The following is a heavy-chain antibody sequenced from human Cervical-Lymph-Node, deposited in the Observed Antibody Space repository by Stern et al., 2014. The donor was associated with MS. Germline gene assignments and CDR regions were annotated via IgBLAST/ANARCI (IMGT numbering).Heavy chain of an antibody. D-gene: IGHD2-15*01. V-gene: IGHV3-15*01. J-gene: IGHJ3*02. CDR2: ITSEIDGGTA. CDR1: QLTVSNVW. Sequence: EVQLVESGGGLVKPGGSLRLSCVASQLTVSNVWMSWVRQAPGKGLEWVGRITSEIDGGTAEYAAPAKGRFTISRDDSQNILYLQMNSLQTEDTAVYYCTREWFCRSGSCFYAFEIWGQGTMVNVS. CDR3: TREWFCRSGSCFYAFEI.